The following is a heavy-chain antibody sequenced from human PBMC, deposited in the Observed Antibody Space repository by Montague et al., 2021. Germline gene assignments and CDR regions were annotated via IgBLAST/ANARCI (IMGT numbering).Heavy chain of an antibody. D-gene: IGHD7-27*01. V-gene: IGHV4-59*08. Sequence: SETLSLTCTVPGGSISEFYWSWIRQSPEKGLEWIGYIYDSGTTNYNPSLKSRVTISADTSMNQFSLNLRSVTAADTAVYFCARLLGIRAPFDYWGQGTLVTVSS. J-gene: IGHJ4*02. CDR2: IYDSGTT. CDR1: GGSISEFY. CDR3: ARLLGIRAPFDY.